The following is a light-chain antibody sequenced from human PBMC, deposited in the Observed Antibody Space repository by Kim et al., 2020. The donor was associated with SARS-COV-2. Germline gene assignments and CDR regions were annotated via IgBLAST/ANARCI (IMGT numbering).Light chain of an antibody. Sequence: ASVGDRVTITCRASRSISTWLAWYQQKLGKAPKLLIFDGSNLESGVPPRFSGSGSGTEFTLTISSLQPDDVATYYCQQYDRDSTFGQGTKVDIK. CDR3: QQYDRDST. CDR1: RSISTW. CDR2: DGS. J-gene: IGKJ1*01. V-gene: IGKV1-5*01.